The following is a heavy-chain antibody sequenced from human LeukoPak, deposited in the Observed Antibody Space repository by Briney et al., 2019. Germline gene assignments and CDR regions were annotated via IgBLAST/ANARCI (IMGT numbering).Heavy chain of an antibody. Sequence: GRSLRPSCAASGFTFSINAINCARQDAGKGLEWLSGINVSCSNTYYADSLKGRFTISRDNSKNTVYLQLSRLRVEDTAVYYSAKGRDGGWNGGDSWGQGALVTVSS. J-gene: IGHJ4*02. V-gene: IGHV3-23*01. CDR2: INVSCSNT. CDR3: AKGRDGGWNGGDS. D-gene: IGHD1-1*01. CDR1: GFTFSINA.